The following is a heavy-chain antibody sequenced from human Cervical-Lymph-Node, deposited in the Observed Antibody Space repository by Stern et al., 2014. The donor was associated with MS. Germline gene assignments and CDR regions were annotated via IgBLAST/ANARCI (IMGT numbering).Heavy chain of an antibody. CDR2: ISAYNGNT. V-gene: IGHV1-18*01. CDR3: ARAYAADRFDH. J-gene: IGHJ4*02. CDR1: GYTFSSYG. D-gene: IGHD2-15*01. Sequence: VQLVESGPEVKKPGASVKVSCKASGYTFSSYGIAWVRQAPGKGLQWMGWISAYNGNTNSAQKFQGRVTVTTDTSTSTGYMELRSLRSDDTAVYYCARAYAADRFDHWGQGSLVIVSS.